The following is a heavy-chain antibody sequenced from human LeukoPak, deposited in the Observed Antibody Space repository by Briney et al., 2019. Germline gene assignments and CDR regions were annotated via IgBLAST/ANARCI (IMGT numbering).Heavy chain of an antibody. CDR2: INPNSGGT. CDR1: GYTFTGYY. Sequence: GVSVKVSCKASGYTFTGYYMHWVRQAPGQGLEWMGWINPNSGGTNYAQKFQGRVTMTRDTSISTAYMELRRLRSDDTAVYYCAREGRVDSAVVLFDYWGQGTLVTVSS. J-gene: IGHJ4*02. CDR3: AREGRVDSAVVLFDY. D-gene: IGHD5-18*01. V-gene: IGHV1-2*02.